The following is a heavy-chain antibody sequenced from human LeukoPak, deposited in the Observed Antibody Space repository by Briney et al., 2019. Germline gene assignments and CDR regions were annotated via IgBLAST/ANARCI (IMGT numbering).Heavy chain of an antibody. CDR2: ISSSSSTI. D-gene: IGHD5-18*01. J-gene: IGHJ4*02. V-gene: IGHV3-48*04. Sequence: GGPLRLSCAASGFTFSSYSMNWVRQAPGKGLEWVSYISSSSSTIYYADSVKGRFTISRDNAKNSLYLQMNSLRAEDTAVYYCARDLEPNVDTAMVDYWGQGTLVTVSS. CDR3: ARDLEPNVDTAMVDY. CDR1: GFTFSSYS.